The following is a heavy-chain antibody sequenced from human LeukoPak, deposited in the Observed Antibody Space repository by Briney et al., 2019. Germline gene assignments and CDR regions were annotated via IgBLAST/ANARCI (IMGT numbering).Heavy chain of an antibody. Sequence: ASETLSLTCTVSGGSISSSSYYWGWIRQPPGKGLEWIGSIYYSGSTYYNPSLKSRVTISVDTSKNQFSLKLSSVTAADTAVYYCARVGLFSGYDSPFDYWGQGTLVSVSS. D-gene: IGHD5-12*01. J-gene: IGHJ4*02. CDR2: IYYSGST. CDR3: ARVGLFSGYDSPFDY. V-gene: IGHV4-39*07. CDR1: GGSISSSSYY.